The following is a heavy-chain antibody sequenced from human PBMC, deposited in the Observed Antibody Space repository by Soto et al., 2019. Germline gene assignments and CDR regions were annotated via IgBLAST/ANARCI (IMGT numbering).Heavy chain of an antibody. CDR2: INAGNGNT. D-gene: IGHD6-19*01. Sequence: QVQLVQSGAEEKKPGASVKVSCKASGYTFTGYAMHWVRQAPGQRLEWMGWINAGNGNTKYSQKVQGRVTITRDTSASAAYMEMSGLSAEDTAVNYCAKAVAVPADFDYWGQGTLVTVSS. J-gene: IGHJ4*02. CDR3: AKAVAVPADFDY. CDR1: GYTFTGYA. V-gene: IGHV1-3*05.